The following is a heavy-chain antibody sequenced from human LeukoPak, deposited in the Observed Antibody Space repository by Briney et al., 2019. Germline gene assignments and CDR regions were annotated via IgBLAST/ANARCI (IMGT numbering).Heavy chain of an antibody. CDR2: IGSSSGVT. Sequence: GGSLRLSCAASGFTFSSYSMKWVRQAPGKGLEWVSYIGSSSGVTHYADSVKGRFTISRDNARNSVYLQMNSLRVEDTAVYYCARDRVDFWSGYSLYYYYGMDVWGQGTTVTVSS. D-gene: IGHD3-3*01. CDR1: GFTFSSYS. CDR3: ARDRVDFWSGYSLYYYYGMDV. V-gene: IGHV3-48*01. J-gene: IGHJ6*02.